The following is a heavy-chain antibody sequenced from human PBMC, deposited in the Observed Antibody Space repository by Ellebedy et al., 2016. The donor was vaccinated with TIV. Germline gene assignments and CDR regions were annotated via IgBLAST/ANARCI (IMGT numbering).Heavy chain of an antibody. V-gene: IGHV4-31*03. J-gene: IGHJ6*02. CDR2: IYYSGST. CDR1: GGSISSGGYY. D-gene: IGHD3-3*01. CDR3: ARGGTEYDFWSGSLMDV. Sequence: MPSETLSLTCTVSGGSISSGGYYWSWIRQHPGKGLEWIGYIYYSGSTYYNPSLKSRVTISVDTSKNQFSLKRSSVTAADTAVYYCARGGTEYDFWSGSLMDVWGQGTTVTVSS.